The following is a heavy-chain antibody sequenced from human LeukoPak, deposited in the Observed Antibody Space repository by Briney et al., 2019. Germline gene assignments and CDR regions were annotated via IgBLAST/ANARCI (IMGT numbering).Heavy chain of an antibody. V-gene: IGHV3-30-3*01. CDR3: ATYCSTTSCYDY. CDR1: GFSFSSYA. J-gene: IGHJ4*02. Sequence: GSLRLSCAASGFSFSSYAMYWVRQAPGKGLEWVTLISYDGSNKYYADSVKGRFTISRDNSMNTLYLQMNSLRAEDTALYYCATYCSTTSCYDYWGQGTLVTVSS. D-gene: IGHD2-2*01. CDR2: ISYDGSNK.